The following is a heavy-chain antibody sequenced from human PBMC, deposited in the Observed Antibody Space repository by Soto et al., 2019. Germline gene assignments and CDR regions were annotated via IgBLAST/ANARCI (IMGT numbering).Heavy chain of an antibody. CDR2: IWYDGSNK. V-gene: IGHV3-33*01. J-gene: IGHJ4*02. CDR1: GFTFSSYG. CDR3: ARVDTSSWYRPPDY. D-gene: IGHD6-13*01. Sequence: GGSLRLSCAASGFTFSSYGMHWVRQAPGKGLEWVAVIWYDGSNKYYADSVKGRFTVSRDNSKNTLYLQMNSLRAEDTAVYYCARVDTSSWYRPPDYWGQGTLVTVSS.